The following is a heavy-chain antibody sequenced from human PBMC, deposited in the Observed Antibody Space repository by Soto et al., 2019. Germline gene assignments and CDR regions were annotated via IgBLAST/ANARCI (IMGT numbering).Heavy chain of an antibody. Sequence: GGSLRLSCAASGFTFSSYAMHWVRQAPGKGLEWVAVISYDGSNKYYADSVKGRFTISRDNSKNTLYLQMNSLRAEDTAVYYCARPAAYYDSSGYQYWGQGTLVTVSS. D-gene: IGHD3-22*01. V-gene: IGHV3-30-3*01. CDR3: ARPAAYYDSSGYQY. J-gene: IGHJ4*02. CDR1: GFTFSSYA. CDR2: ISYDGSNK.